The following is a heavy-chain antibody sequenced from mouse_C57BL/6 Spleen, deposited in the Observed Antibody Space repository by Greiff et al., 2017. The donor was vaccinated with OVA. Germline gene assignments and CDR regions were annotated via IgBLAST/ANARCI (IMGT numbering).Heavy chain of an antibody. CDR2: IDPSDSYT. CDR3: ARGDTTVVDNFDY. CDR1: GYTFTSYW. Sequence: QVQLQQPGAELVKPGASVKLSCKASGYTFTSYWMQWVKQRPGQGLEWIGEIDPSDSYTNYNQKFKGKATLTVDTSSSAAYLQLSSLTSEDSAVYYGARGDTTVVDNFDYWGQGTTLTVSS. V-gene: IGHV1-50*01. J-gene: IGHJ2*01. D-gene: IGHD1-1*01.